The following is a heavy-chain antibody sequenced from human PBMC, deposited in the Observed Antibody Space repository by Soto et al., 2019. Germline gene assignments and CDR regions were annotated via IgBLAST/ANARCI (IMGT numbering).Heavy chain of an antibody. J-gene: IGHJ4*02. CDR3: ARVSTYYDFWSGSHSPKKYFDY. D-gene: IGHD3-3*01. Sequence: QVQLQQWGAGLLEPSETLSLTCAVYGGSFSGYYWSWIRQPPGKGLEWIGEINHSGSTNYNPSLKSRVTISVDTSKNQFSLKLSSVTAADTAVYYCARVSTYYDFWSGSHSPKKYFDYWGQGTLVTVSS. V-gene: IGHV4-34*01. CDR1: GGSFSGYY. CDR2: INHSGST.